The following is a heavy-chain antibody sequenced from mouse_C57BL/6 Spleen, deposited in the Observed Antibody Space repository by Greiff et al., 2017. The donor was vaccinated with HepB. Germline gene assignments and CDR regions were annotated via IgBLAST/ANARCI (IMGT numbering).Heavy chain of an antibody. Sequence: EVQLQQSGPVLVKPGASVKMSCKASGYTFTDYYMNWVKQSHGKSLEWIGVINPYNGGTSYNQKFKGKATLTVDKSSSTAYMELNSLTSEDSAVYYCARSPDSSGYLGYAMDYWGQGTSVTVAS. CDR2: INPYNGGT. CDR1: GYTFTDYY. J-gene: IGHJ4*01. CDR3: ARSPDSSGYLGYAMDY. D-gene: IGHD3-2*02. V-gene: IGHV1-19*01.